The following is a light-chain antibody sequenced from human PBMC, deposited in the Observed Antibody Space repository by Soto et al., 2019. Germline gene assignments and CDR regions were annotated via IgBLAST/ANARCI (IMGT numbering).Light chain of an antibody. CDR3: SSYTTTNAVV. CDR1: NSDVGGYNY. CDR2: KVS. V-gene: IGLV2-14*01. J-gene: IGLJ2*01. Sequence: QSALTQPASVSGSPGQSITISCTGSNSDVGGYNYVSWYQHHPGKAPKLMIYKVSLRPSGVSSRFSGSKSGNTASLTISGLQPEDESHYYCSSYTTTNAVVFGGGTKLTV.